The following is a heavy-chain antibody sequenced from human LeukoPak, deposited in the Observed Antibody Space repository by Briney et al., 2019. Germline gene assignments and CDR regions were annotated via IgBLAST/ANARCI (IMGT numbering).Heavy chain of an antibody. CDR1: GGSFTNYY. J-gene: IGHJ4*02. V-gene: IGHV4-34*01. D-gene: IGHD1/OR15-1a*01. Sequence: SETLSLTCAVYGGSFTNYYWSWIRQPPGKGLEWIGEINHSGSTNYNPSLESRVTISVDTSKNHFSLKLSSVTAADTAVYYCATREQWGQGTLVTVSS. CDR2: INHSGST. CDR3: ATREQ.